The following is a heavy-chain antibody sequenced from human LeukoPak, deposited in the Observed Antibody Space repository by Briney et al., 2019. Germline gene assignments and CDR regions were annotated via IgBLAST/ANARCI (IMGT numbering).Heavy chain of an antibody. V-gene: IGHV4-34*01. J-gene: IGHJ4*02. CDR2: INHSGST. CDR1: GGSFSGYY. CDR3: ASAPYSTSAVY. Sequence: SETLSLTCAVYGGSFSGYYWNWIRQPPGKGLEWIGEINHSGSTIYNPSLKSRVTISVDTSKNQFSLKLSSVTAADTAVYYCASAPYSTSAVYWGQGTLVTVSS. D-gene: IGHD6-6*01.